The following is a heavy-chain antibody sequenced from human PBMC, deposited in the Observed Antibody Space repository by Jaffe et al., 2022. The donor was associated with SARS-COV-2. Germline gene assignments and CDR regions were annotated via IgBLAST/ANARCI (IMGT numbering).Heavy chain of an antibody. V-gene: IGHV1-69*01. J-gene: IGHJ4*02. D-gene: IGHD3-10*01. CDR2: IIPIFGTA. CDR1: GGTFSSYA. CDR3: ARSYYGSGSYFDAVYYFDY. Sequence: QVQLVQSGAEVKKPGSSVKVSCKASGGTFSSYAISWVRQAPGQGLEWMGGIIPIFGTANYAQKFQGRVTITADESTSTAYMELSSLRSEDTAVYYCARSYYGSGSYFDAVYYFDYWGQGTLVTVSS.